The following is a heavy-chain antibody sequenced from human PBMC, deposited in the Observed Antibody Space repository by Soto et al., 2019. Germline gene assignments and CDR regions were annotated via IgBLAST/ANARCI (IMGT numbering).Heavy chain of an antibody. Sequence: QVQLVQSGAEVKKPGSSVRVSCKASGGTFSSYAISWVRQAPGQGLEWIGGIIPIFDTADYAQKFQGRVTITADESTSTAYMELSSLRSEDTAVYYCATHPMATITYYSGMDVWGQGTTVTVSS. J-gene: IGHJ6*02. CDR2: IIPIFDTA. V-gene: IGHV1-69*12. CDR1: GGTFSSYA. CDR3: ATHPMATITYYSGMDV. D-gene: IGHD5-12*01.